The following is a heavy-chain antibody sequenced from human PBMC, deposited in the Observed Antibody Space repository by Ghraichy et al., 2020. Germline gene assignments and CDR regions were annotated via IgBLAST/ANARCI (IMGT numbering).Heavy chain of an antibody. CDR1: GFSLSTSGVG. Sequence: SGPTLVKPTQTLTLTCTFSGFSLSTSGVGVGWIRQPPGKALEWLAVIYWDDDKFYSPSLKSRLTITKDTSKNQVVLTLTNMDPVDTATYYCAHRPHYYTGGGQTAIAFNIWGQGTMVTVSS. CDR2: IYWDDDK. CDR3: AHRPHYYTGGGQTAIAFNI. V-gene: IGHV2-5*02. D-gene: IGHD2-8*02. J-gene: IGHJ3*02.